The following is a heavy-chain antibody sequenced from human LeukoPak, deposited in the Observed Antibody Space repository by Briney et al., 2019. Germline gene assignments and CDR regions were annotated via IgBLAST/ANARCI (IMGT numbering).Heavy chain of an antibody. CDR1: GYSISTGYY. Sequence: SETLSLTCTVSGYSISTGYYWDWIRQPPGKGLEWIGTFYHGGSTYYNPSLKSRVTISVDTSKNQFSLNLTSVTAADTAVYYCARENYDILTAYDYWGQGTLVTVSS. CDR3: ARENYDILTAYDY. D-gene: IGHD3-9*01. CDR2: FYHGGST. J-gene: IGHJ4*02. V-gene: IGHV4-38-2*02.